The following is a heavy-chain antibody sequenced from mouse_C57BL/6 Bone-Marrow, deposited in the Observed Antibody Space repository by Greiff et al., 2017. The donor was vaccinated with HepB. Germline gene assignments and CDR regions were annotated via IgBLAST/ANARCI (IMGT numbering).Heavy chain of an antibody. CDR1: GYTFTSYW. Sequence: QVQLKQPGAELVKPGASVKLSCKASGYTFTSYWMHWVKQRPGRGLEWIGRIDPNSGGTKYNEKFKSKATLTVDKPSSTADMQRSSLTSEDSAVYYGARSGNSPRLAMDDWGQGTSVTVSS. CDR2: IDPNSGGT. CDR3: ARSGNSPRLAMDD. D-gene: IGHD3-1*01. J-gene: IGHJ4*01. V-gene: IGHV1-72*01.